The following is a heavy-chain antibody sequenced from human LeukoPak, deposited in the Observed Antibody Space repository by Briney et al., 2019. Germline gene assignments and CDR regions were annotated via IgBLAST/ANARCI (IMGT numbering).Heavy chain of an antibody. CDR2: MNPNSGNT. CDR3: ARDWSGYSSGNDAFDI. D-gene: IGHD6-19*01. Sequence: ASVKVSCKASGYTFTSYDINWVRQATGQGLEWMGWMNPNSGNTGYAQKFQGRVTMTRNTSISTAYMELSSLRSEDTAVYYCARDWSGYSSGNDAFDIWGQGTMVTVSS. V-gene: IGHV1-8*01. CDR1: GYTFTSYD. J-gene: IGHJ3*02.